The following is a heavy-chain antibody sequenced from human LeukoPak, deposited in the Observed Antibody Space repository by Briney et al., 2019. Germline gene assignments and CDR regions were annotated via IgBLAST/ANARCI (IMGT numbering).Heavy chain of an antibody. CDR1: GYTFTGYY. Sequence: ASVKVSCKASGYTFTGYYIHWVRQAPGQGLEWMGWINPNSGGTNYAQNFQGRVTMTRDTSISTAYMELSRLRSDDTAVYYCARDPPYYYGSGDSKPTYFFDYWGQGTLVTVSP. D-gene: IGHD3-10*01. CDR3: ARDPPYYYGSGDSKPTYFFDY. J-gene: IGHJ4*02. V-gene: IGHV1-2*02. CDR2: INPNSGGT.